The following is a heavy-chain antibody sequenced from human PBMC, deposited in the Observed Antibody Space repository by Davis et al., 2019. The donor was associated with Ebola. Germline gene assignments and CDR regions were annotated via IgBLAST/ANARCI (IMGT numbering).Heavy chain of an antibody. D-gene: IGHD2-21*02. CDR1: GGSFRGYF. J-gene: IGHJ5*02. CDR3: ARTAMTSISDLGLGYNYFDP. CDR2: ISHGGVT. V-gene: IGHV4-34*01. Sequence: GSLRLSCAIYGGSFRGYFWSWIRQSPGKGMQWIGQISHGGVTSYNPSLESRFTISMETSKNQFYLRLDSVTAADTAVYYCARTAMTSISDLGLGYNYFDPWGQGSLVTVST.